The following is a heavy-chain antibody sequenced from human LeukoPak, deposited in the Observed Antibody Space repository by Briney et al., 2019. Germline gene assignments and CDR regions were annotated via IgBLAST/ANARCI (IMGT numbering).Heavy chain of an antibody. CDR2: IKSKTDGGTT. D-gene: IGHD3-10*01. Sequence: GGSLRLSCAASGFTFSNAWMSWVRQAPGKGLEWVGRIKSKTDGGTTDYAAPVKGRFTISRDDSKNTLYLQMNSLKTEDTAVYYCTTGGTTVRGVTADIWGQGTMVTVSS. CDR1: GFTFSNAW. V-gene: IGHV3-15*01. J-gene: IGHJ3*02. CDR3: TTGGTTVRGVTADI.